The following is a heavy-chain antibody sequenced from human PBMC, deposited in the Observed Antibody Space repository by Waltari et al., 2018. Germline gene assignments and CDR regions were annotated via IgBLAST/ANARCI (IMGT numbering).Heavy chain of an antibody. J-gene: IGHJ4*02. D-gene: IGHD3-22*01. CDR3: ARDMAKCSGYYYLPGY. CDR1: GYTFTGYY. CDR2: IKPNGGGT. V-gene: IGHV1-2*02. Sequence: QVQLVQSGAEVKKPGASVKVSCKASGYTFTGYYMHWVRQAPGQGLEWMGWIKPNGGGTNEAQKFEGRVTMTRDTAISTSYMGLSRLRADDTAVYYCARDMAKCSGYYYLPGYWGQGTLVTVSS.